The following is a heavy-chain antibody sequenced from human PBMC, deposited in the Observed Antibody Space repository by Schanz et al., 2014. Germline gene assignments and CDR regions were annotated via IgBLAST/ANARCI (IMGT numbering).Heavy chain of an antibody. CDR2: IRSKAYGATT. CDR3: TSQGTPGDY. D-gene: IGHD1-7*01. CDR1: GFTFGDYA. Sequence: EVQLVESGGGLVQPGRSLRLSCTASGFTFGDYAMSWVRQAPGKGLEWVGFIRSKAYGATTEYAASVKGRFTISRDESKNIAYLQMNSLKIEDTALYYCTSQGTPGDYWGQGTLVTVSS. J-gene: IGHJ4*02. V-gene: IGHV3-49*04.